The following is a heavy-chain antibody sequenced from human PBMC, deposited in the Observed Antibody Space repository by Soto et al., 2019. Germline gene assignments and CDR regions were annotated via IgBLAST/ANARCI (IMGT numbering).Heavy chain of an antibody. J-gene: IGHJ4*02. V-gene: IGHV3-74*01. CDR1: GFTFSSYW. CDR2: VNTDESRT. Sequence: EVQLVESGGGLVQPGGSLRLSCGASGFTFSSYWMHWVRQAPGKGLVWVSRVNTDESRTSYADSVKGRFTISRDNAKNTLYLQMNGLRAEDMAVYYCARVLNGQWFSDYWGRGTQVTVSS. CDR3: ARVLNGQWFSDY. D-gene: IGHD3-22*01.